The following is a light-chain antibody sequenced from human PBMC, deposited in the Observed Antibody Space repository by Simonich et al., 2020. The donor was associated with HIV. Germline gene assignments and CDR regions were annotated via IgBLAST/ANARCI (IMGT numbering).Light chain of an antibody. CDR3: QQYNNWPPWT. CDR2: GAS. J-gene: IGKJ1*01. Sequence: EIVMTQSPATLSVSPGERATLSCRASQGVSSNLAWYQQKPGQAPRLLIYGASTRATGIPARFRGSGSGTEFTLTISSLQSEDFAVYYCQQYNNWPPWTFCQGTKVEIK. CDR1: QGVSSN. V-gene: IGKV3-15*01.